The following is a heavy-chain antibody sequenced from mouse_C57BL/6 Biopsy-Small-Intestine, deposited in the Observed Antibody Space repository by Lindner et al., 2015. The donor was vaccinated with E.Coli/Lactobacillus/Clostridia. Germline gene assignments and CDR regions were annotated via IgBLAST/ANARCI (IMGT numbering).Heavy chain of an antibody. CDR2: IYPGSGGT. D-gene: IGHD2-5*01. CDR1: GYAFTNYF. V-gene: IGHV1-54*01. CDR3: ARGGYYSNYDYAMDY. J-gene: IGHJ4*01. Sequence: VQLQESGAELVRPGTSVKVSCKASGYAFTNYFIEWIKQRPGQGLEGIGVIYPGSGGTNYNENFKGKATLTADKSSSTAYMQLSGLTSEDSAVYFCARGGYYSNYDYAMDYWGQGTSVTVSS.